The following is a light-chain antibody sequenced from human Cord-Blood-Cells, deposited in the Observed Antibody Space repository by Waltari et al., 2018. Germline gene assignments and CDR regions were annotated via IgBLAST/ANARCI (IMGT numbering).Light chain of an antibody. CDR2: WAS. J-gene: IGKJ2*03. Sequence: DIVMTQSPDSLAVSLCERATINCKSSQSVLYSSNNKNYLAWYQQKPGQPPKLLIYWASTWESGVPDRFSGSGSGTDFTLTISSLQAEDVAVYYCQQYYSTPYSFGQGTKLEIK. CDR1: QSVLYSSNNKNY. V-gene: IGKV4-1*01. CDR3: QQYYSTPYS.